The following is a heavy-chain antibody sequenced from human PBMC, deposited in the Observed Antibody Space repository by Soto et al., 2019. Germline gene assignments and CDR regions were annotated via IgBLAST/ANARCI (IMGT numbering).Heavy chain of an antibody. CDR3: ARSFGYCSGGSCSHLDY. Sequence: EVQLVESGGGLVKPGGSLRLSCAASGFIFSSYSLNWVRQAPGKGLEWVSSISGSSSYIYYIDSVKGRFTISRDNAKNSLYLQMNSLRAEDTAVYHCARSFGYCSGGSCSHLDYWGQGTLVTVSS. J-gene: IGHJ4*02. D-gene: IGHD2-15*01. V-gene: IGHV3-21*01. CDR2: ISGSSSYI. CDR1: GFIFSSYS.